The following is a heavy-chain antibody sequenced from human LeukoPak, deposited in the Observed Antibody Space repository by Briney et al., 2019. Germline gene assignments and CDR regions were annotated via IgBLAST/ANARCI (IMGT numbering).Heavy chain of an antibody. D-gene: IGHD6-13*01. CDR2: IYTSGST. Sequence: SETMSLTCTVSGGSISSGSYYWSWIRQPAGKGLEWIGHIYTSGSTKYNPSLKSRVTISADTSKNQFSLKLSSVTAADTAVYYCARDFVIAATTEYFQYWGQGTLVTVSS. J-gene: IGHJ1*01. CDR1: GGSISSGSYY. V-gene: IGHV4-61*09. CDR3: ARDFVIAATTEYFQY.